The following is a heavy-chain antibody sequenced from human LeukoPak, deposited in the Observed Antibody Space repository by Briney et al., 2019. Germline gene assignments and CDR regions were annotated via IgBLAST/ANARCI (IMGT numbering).Heavy chain of an antibody. D-gene: IGHD1-14*01. J-gene: IGHJ2*01. CDR2: ISSSGSTI. Sequence: PGGSLRLSCAASGFTFSSYEMNWVRQAPGKGLEWVSYISSSGSTIYYADSVKGRFTISRDNAKNTLYLQMNSLRAEDTAVYYCVRLYKIEGADLWGRGTLVTVSS. CDR3: VRLYKIEGADL. V-gene: IGHV3-48*03. CDR1: GFTFSSYE.